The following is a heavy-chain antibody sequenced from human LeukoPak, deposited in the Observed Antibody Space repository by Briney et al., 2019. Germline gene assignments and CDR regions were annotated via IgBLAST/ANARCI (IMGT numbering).Heavy chain of an antibody. D-gene: IGHD1-26*01. V-gene: IGHV3-23*01. J-gene: IGHJ6*03. CDR3: AMGANYYYYMDV. CDR2: ISGSGGST. CDR1: GLTFSSYA. Sequence: QPGGSLRLSCAASGLTFSSYAMSWVRQAPGKGLEWVSAISGSGGSTYYADSVKGRFTISRDNSKNTLYLQMNSLRAEDTAVYYCAMGANYYYYMDVWGKGTTVTVCS.